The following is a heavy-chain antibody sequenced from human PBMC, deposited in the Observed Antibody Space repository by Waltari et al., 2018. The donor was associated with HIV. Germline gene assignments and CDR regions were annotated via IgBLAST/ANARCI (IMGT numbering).Heavy chain of an antibody. J-gene: IGHJ2*01. CDR3: ARHALRVGAAYWNFDL. V-gene: IGHV4-39*01. CDR2: IYYTGRA. D-gene: IGHD1-26*01. CDR1: GGSVSSSSYF. Sequence: QLQLQESGPGLVKPSETLSLTCTVSGGSVSSSSYFWGWIRQPPGKGLEWVGRIYYTGRAYYNPFLKSRVTISVGPSKNQFSLKVTSVPAADTAVYYCARHALRVGAAYWNFDLWGRGTLVTVSS.